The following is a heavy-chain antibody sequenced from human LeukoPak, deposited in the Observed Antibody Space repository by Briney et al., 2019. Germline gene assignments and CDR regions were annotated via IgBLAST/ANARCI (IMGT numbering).Heavy chain of an antibody. V-gene: IGHV5-51*01. CDR1: GYIFTLYW. Sequence: GESLKSSCTGSGYIFTLYWIGWVRQMPGKGLEWMGFIHPDDSDTRYSPSFRGQVTPSVDKSINTAYLQWSSLKASDTAMYFCARPGRGGTYSFDYWGQGTLVTVSS. D-gene: IGHD1-26*01. J-gene: IGHJ4*02. CDR2: IHPDDSDT. CDR3: ARPGRGGTYSFDY.